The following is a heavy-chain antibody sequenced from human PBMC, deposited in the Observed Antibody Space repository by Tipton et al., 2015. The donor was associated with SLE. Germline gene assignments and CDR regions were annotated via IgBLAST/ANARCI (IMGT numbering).Heavy chain of an antibody. J-gene: IGHJ5*02. CDR1: GGSLSSHY. D-gene: IGHD3-10*01. CDR3: ASGGYGSGSHYLGGWFDP. CDR2: IYNRGCT. Sequence: TLSLTCTVSGGSLSSHYWSWIRQPPGKGLEWFGFIYNRGCTNYNPSLKSRVTISVDTSKNQFSLKLSSVTAADTAVYYCASGGYGSGSHYLGGWFDPWGRGTLVTVSS. V-gene: IGHV4-59*11.